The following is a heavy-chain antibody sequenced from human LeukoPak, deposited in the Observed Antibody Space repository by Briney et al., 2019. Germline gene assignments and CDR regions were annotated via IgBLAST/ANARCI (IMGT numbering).Heavy chain of an antibody. Sequence: PGGSLRLSCAASGFTFSSYWMHWARQAPGKGLVWVSRINSDGSSTSYADSVKGRFTISRDNAKNTLYLQMNNLRAEDTAVYYCPSGNSHAFGIWGQGTMVTVSS. J-gene: IGHJ3*02. CDR2: INSDGSST. CDR3: PSGNSHAFGI. D-gene: IGHD4-23*01. V-gene: IGHV3-74*01. CDR1: GFTFSSYW.